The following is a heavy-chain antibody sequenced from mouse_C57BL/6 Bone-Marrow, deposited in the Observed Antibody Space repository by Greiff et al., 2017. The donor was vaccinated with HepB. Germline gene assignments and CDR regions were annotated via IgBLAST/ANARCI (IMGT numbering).Heavy chain of an antibody. Sequence: EVQGVESGGDLVKPGGSLKLSCAASGFTFSSYGMSWVRQTPDKRLEWVGTISSGGSYTYYPDSVKGRFTISRDNAKNTLYLQMSSLKSEDTAMYYCARHETYWGQGTLVTVSA. CDR2: ISSGGSYT. J-gene: IGHJ3*01. CDR3: ARHETY. CDR1: GFTFSSYG. V-gene: IGHV5-6*01.